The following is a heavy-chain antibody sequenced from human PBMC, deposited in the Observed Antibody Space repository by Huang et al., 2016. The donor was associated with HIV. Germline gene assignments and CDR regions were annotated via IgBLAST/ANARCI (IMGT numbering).Heavy chain of an antibody. CDR2: SRQDGSEK. V-gene: IGHV3-7*01. Sequence: LVESGGGLVRPGGSLRLSGAGSTVTLSAYWMTWVRQSQGQGLEWVASSRQDGSEKHYVDSVEGRFNISRDNGKKLLFLEMRSLGVDDTAVYFCATKADAMDVWGQGTTVIVSS. CDR3: ATKADAMDV. CDR1: TVTLSAYW. D-gene: IGHD2-8*01. J-gene: IGHJ6*02.